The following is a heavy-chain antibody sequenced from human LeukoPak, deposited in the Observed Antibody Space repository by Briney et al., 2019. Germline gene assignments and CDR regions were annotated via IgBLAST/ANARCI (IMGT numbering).Heavy chain of an antibody. J-gene: IGHJ4*02. Sequence: SETLSLTCAVYGGSFSGYYWSWIRQPPGKGLEWIGEINHSGSTNYNPSLKSRVTISVDTSKNQFSLKLSSVTAADTAVYYCARGEVAGTHGHCYFDYWGQGTLVTVSS. D-gene: IGHD6-19*01. CDR1: GGSFSGYY. CDR3: ARGEVAGTHGHCYFDY. V-gene: IGHV4-34*01. CDR2: INHSGST.